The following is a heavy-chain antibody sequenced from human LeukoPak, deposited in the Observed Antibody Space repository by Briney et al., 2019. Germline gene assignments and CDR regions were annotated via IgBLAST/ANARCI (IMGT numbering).Heavy chain of an antibody. Sequence: PGGSLRLSCAASGFTFGTYAMHWVRQPPGKGLEWVAVISHDGSNEYYADSVKGRFTISRDNSKNTLSLQMNSLRGDDTAVYYCARSYDSSGYYSFDCWGQGTLVTVSS. V-gene: IGHV3-30-3*01. CDR3: ARSYDSSGYYSFDC. J-gene: IGHJ4*02. CDR1: GFTFGTYA. CDR2: ISHDGSNE. D-gene: IGHD3-22*01.